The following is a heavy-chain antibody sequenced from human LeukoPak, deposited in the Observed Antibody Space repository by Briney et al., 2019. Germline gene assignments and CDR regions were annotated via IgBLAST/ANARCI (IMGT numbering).Heavy chain of an antibody. J-gene: IGHJ4*02. CDR2: ISTHDGHT. Sequence: VPVKVSCKSSDYTFTHYGITWVRQAPGQGLEWMGWISTHDGHTICAQDLQGRVTLTTDTSTTTAYMELRRLKSDDTAVYYCARAPPGMTMRPGDYWGQGALVIVSS. V-gene: IGHV1-18*01. D-gene: IGHD1-14*01. CDR1: DYTFTHYG. CDR3: ARAPPGMTMRPGDY.